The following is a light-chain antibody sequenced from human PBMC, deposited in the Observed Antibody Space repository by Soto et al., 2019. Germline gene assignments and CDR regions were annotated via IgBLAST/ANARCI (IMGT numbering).Light chain of an antibody. Sequence: EIVMTQSPATLSVSPGERATLSCRASQSVSSNLAWYQQKPGQAPRLLIYGAPTRATGIPARFSGSGSGTEFTLTISSLQSEDFAVYYCQQYNNWPPSITFGQGTRLEIK. J-gene: IGKJ5*01. CDR3: QQYNNWPPSIT. CDR1: QSVSSN. CDR2: GAP. V-gene: IGKV3-15*01.